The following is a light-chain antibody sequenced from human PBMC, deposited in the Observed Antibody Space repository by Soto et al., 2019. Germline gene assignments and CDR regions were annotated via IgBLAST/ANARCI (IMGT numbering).Light chain of an antibody. V-gene: IGKV3-20*01. CDR1: QSVSNNY. J-gene: IGKJ4*01. CDR3: QMYNNWVGT. Sequence: EIVLTQSPGTLSLSPGERATLSCRASQSVSNNYLAWYQQKPGQAPRLVIYGASNRATGIPDRFSASGSGTDFTLTINSLQSEDFAVYYRQMYNNWVGTFGGGTKV. CDR2: GAS.